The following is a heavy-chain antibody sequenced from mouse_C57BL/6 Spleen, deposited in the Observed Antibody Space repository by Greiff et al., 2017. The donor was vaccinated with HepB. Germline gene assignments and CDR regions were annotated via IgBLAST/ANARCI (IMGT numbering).Heavy chain of an antibody. D-gene: IGHD2-1*01. V-gene: IGHV3-6*01. CDR1: GYSITSGYY. J-gene: IGHJ1*03. Sequence: EVQLQQSGPGLVKPSQSLSLTCSVTGYSITSGYYWNWIRQFPGNKLEWMGYISYDGSNNYNPSLKNRISITRDTSKNQFFLKLNSVTTEDTATYYCARGGIYYGNHWYFDVWGTGTTVTVSS. CDR3: ARGGIYYGNHWYFDV. CDR2: ISYDGSN.